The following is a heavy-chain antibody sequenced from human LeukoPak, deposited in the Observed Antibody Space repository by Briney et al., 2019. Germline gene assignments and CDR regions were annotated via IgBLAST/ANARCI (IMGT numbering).Heavy chain of an antibody. D-gene: IGHD5-18*01. CDR3: ARGPINSSGYYYMDV. CDR2: IKPIGGST. Sequence: ASVKVSCKASGYTFTSYYMHWVPQAPGQGLEWMGIIKPIGGSTRYAQQCQGRVTMTRDTSTSTVYMELSSLRSEDTAVYYCARGPINSSGYYYMDVWGKGTTVTVSS. V-gene: IGHV1-46*03. J-gene: IGHJ6*03. CDR1: GYTFTSYY.